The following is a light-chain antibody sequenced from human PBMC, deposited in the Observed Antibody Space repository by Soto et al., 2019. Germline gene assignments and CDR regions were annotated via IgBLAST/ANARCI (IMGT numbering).Light chain of an antibody. CDR2: RNX. J-gene: IGLJ2*01. V-gene: IGLV1-47*01. Sequence: QSVLTQPPSASGTPGQRVTISCSGSSSNIGSNYVYWYQQLPGTAPKLLIYRNXXRPSXVPDRFSGSKSGTSASLAISGLXXXXXXXXXCAAWDDSLSVVFGGGTKVTVL. CDR3: AAWDDSLSVV. CDR1: SSNIGSNY.